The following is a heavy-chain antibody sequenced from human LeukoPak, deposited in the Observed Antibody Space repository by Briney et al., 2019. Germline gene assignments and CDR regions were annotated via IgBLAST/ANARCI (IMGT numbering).Heavy chain of an antibody. Sequence: ASVKVSCKASGYTFTSYYMHWVRQAPGQGLEWMGIINPSGGSTSYAQKFQGRVTMTRDTSTSTVYMELSSLRSEDTAVYYCARGRYYYDSSGYYFDYWGQGTLVTVSS. CDR3: ARGRYYYDSSGYYFDY. CDR2: INPSGGST. V-gene: IGHV1-46*01. D-gene: IGHD3-22*01. CDR1: GYTFTSYY. J-gene: IGHJ4*02.